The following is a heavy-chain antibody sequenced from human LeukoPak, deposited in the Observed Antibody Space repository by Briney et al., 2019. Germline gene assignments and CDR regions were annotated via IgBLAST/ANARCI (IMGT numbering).Heavy chain of an antibody. CDR1: GGAVSSGPSY. Sequence: KASETLSLTCTVSGGAVSSGPSYWSWIRQPPGKGLDWIGYIYYSGSTNYNPSLKSRLTISVDTSKNQFSLKLNSVTAADTAVYYCARKGGLWEKDDFDIWGQGTMVTVSS. CDR2: IYYSGST. D-gene: IGHD3-16*01. J-gene: IGHJ3*02. CDR3: ARKGGLWEKDDFDI. V-gene: IGHV4-61*01.